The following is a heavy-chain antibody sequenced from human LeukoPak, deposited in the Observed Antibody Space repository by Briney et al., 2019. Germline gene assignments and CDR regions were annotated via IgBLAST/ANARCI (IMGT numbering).Heavy chain of an antibody. CDR2: FDPEDGET. J-gene: IGHJ3*02. CDR1: GYTLTELS. CDR3: ATSLLKYQLPSDDAFDI. V-gene: IGHV1-24*01. D-gene: IGHD2-2*01. Sequence: ASVKVSFKVSGYTLTELSMHWVRQAPGKGLEWMGGFDPEDGETIYAQKFQGRVTMTEDTSTDTAYMELSSLRSEDTAVYYCATSLLKYQLPSDDAFDIWGQGTMVTVSS.